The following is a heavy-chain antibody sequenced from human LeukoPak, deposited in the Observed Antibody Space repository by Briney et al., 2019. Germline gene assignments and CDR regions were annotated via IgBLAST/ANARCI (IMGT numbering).Heavy chain of an antibody. Sequence: QSGGSLRLSCAASGFTFSSYRLHWVRQAPGKGLEWVAVISYDGSNKYYADSVKGRFTISRDNSKNPLYLQMNSLRAEDTAVYYCARHWVSSGTNWFFPSGERALVTVSS. CDR2: ISYDGSNK. D-gene: IGHD3-22*01. CDR3: ARHWVSSGTNWFFP. J-gene: IGHJ5*02. V-gene: IGHV3-30*03. CDR1: GFTFSSYR.